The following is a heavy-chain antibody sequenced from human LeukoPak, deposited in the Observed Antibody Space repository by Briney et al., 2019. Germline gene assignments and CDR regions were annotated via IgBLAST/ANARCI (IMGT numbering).Heavy chain of an antibody. CDR3: ARVSSSWYQDWYFDL. Sequence: SETLSLTCAVSGGSISSGGYSWSCIRQPPGKGLEWIGRIDTGGNTNYKPSLKSRVTMSVDTSKTQFSLKLSSVTAADTAVYYCARVSSSWYQDWYFDLWGRGTLVTVSS. V-gene: IGHV4-61*02. D-gene: IGHD6-13*01. CDR2: IDTGGNT. CDR1: GGSISSGGYS. J-gene: IGHJ2*01.